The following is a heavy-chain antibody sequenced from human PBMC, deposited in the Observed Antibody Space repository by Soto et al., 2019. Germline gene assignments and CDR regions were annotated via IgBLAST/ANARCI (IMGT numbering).Heavy chain of an antibody. CDR1: GYTFTSYG. Sequence: ASVKVSCKASGYTFTSYGISWVRQAPGQGLEWMGWISAYNGNTNYAQKLQGRVTMTTDTSTSTAYMELRSLRSDDTAVYYCARDRPNEYSEDFQVYYYYGMDVWGQGTTVTVSS. CDR2: ISAYNGNT. J-gene: IGHJ6*02. D-gene: IGHD6-6*01. CDR3: ARDRPNEYSEDFQVYYYYGMDV. V-gene: IGHV1-18*01.